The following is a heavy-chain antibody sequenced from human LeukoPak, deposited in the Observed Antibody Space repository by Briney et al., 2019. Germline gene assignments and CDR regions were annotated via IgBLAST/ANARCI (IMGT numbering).Heavy chain of an antibody. J-gene: IGHJ5*02. CDR2: IIPILGIA. D-gene: IGHD6-19*01. CDR3: ASVSSSGHNWFDP. CDR1: GGTFSSYA. Sequence: GASVKVSCKASGGTFSSYAISWVRQAPGQGLEWMGTIIPILGIANYAQKFQGRVTITADKSTSTAYMELSSLRSEDTAVYYCASVSSSGHNWFDPWGQGTLATVSS. V-gene: IGHV1-69*04.